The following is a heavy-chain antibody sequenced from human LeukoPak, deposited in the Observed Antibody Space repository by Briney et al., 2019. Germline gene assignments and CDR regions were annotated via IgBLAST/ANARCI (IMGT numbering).Heavy chain of an antibody. Sequence: SETLSLTCAVYGGSFSGYYWSWIRQPPGKGLEWIGEINHSGSTNYNPSLKSRVTISVDTSKNQFSLKLSSVTAADTAVYYCASPAAAPFDYWGQGTLVTVSS. D-gene: IGHD6-13*01. J-gene: IGHJ4*02. CDR2: INHSGST. V-gene: IGHV4-34*01. CDR3: ASPAAAPFDY. CDR1: GGSFSGYY.